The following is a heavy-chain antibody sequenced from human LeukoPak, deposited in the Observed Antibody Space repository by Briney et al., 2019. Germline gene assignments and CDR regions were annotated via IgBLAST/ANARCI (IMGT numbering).Heavy chain of an antibody. V-gene: IGHV3-72*01. Sequence: GGSLRLSCTASGFTFSNSAMHWVRQAPGKGLEWVGRTRNKANSYTTEYAASVKGRFTILRDDSKNSLYLQMNSLKTEDTAVYYCARVRYCSSTSCRGAFDIWGQGTMVTVSS. CDR2: TRNKANSYTT. D-gene: IGHD2-2*01. CDR1: GFTFSNSA. J-gene: IGHJ3*02. CDR3: ARVRYCSSTSCRGAFDI.